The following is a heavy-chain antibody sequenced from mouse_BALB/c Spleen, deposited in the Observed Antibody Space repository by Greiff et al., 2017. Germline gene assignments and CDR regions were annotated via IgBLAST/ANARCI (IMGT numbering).Heavy chain of an antibody. CDR1: GFTFSDYG. CDR2: ISNLAYSI. J-gene: IGHJ4*01. V-gene: IGHV5-15*02. Sequence: VESGGGLVQPGGSRKLSCAASGFTFSDYGMAWVRQAPGKGPEWVAFISNLAYSIYYADTVTGRFTISRENAKNTLYLEMSSLRSEDTAMYYCARDRKPYAMDYWGQGTSVTVSS. CDR3: ARDRKPYAMDY.